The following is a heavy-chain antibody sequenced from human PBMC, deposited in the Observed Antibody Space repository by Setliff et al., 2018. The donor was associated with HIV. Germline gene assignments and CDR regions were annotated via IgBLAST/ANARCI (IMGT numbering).Heavy chain of an antibody. J-gene: IGHJ4*02. Sequence: PGGSLRLSCAASGFTFSSYEMNWFRQAPGKGLEWISSIGGTGGDIYYADSVKGRFTISRDNAKNSLYLQMNSLRAEDTAVYFCARDFADAVIGVVSFFDSWGQGTLVTVSS. D-gene: IGHD3-3*01. CDR1: GFTFSSYE. CDR3: ARDFADAVIGVVSFFDS. CDR2: IGGTGGDI. V-gene: IGHV3-21*01.